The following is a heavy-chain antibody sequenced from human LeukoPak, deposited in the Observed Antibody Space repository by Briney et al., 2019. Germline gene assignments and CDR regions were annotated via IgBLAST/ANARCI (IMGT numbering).Heavy chain of an antibody. D-gene: IGHD2-8*01. CDR2: ISPYSGKT. J-gene: IGHJ4*02. Sequence: KAXXXTFXNYGISWXGQGTGQGLEWVGGISPYSGKTNSAQKLQGRVNVTREKSKSTAYMEVRKLRSDASAVYYCTRTVLDCAKGVCYYYCGQGTLFTVSS. V-gene: IGHV1-18*01. CDR3: TRTVLDCAKGVCYYY. CDR1: XXTFXNYG.